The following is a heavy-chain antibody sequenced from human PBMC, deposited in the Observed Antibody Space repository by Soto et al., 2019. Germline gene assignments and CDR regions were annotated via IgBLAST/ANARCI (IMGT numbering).Heavy chain of an antibody. Sequence: GGSLRLSCAASGFTFSSYAMHWVRQAPGKGLEWVAVISYDGSNKYYADSVKGRFTISRDNSKNTLYLQMNSLRAEDTALYYCAKPLVGFTSIAYWGQGALVTV. V-gene: IGHV3-30-3*02. CDR2: ISYDGSNK. CDR1: GFTFSSYA. J-gene: IGHJ4*02. CDR3: AKPLVGFTSIAY. D-gene: IGHD2-8*02.